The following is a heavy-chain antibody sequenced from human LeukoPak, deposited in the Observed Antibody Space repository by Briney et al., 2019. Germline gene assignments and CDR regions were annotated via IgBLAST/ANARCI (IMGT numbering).Heavy chain of an antibody. CDR1: GYIFTGHY. V-gene: IGHV1-2*02. CDR3: ARGGIMATTLGYLDY. Sequence: GASVKVSCKASGYIFTGHYMHWVRQAPGQGLEWMGWINPNSGGTKYAQKFQGRVTMTRDTSISTVYMELSRLRSDDTAVYYCARGGIMATTLGYLDYWGQGTLVTVSS. D-gene: IGHD5-24*01. J-gene: IGHJ4*02. CDR2: INPNSGGT.